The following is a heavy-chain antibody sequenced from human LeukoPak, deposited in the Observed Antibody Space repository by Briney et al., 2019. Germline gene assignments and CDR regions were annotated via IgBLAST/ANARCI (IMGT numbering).Heavy chain of an antibody. CDR1: GFTASGTY. CDR2: LYSGGST. V-gene: IGHV3-66*01. CDR3: ARDFHNGAFDM. Sequence: PGGSLRLSCAASGFTASGTYMSGVPQPPGRGLEWVSVLYSGGSTYYADSVKGRFTISRDNLKNTLYLQMDSLRAEDTAVYYCARDFHNGAFDMWGQGTMVTVSS. J-gene: IGHJ3*02. D-gene: IGHD2-8*01.